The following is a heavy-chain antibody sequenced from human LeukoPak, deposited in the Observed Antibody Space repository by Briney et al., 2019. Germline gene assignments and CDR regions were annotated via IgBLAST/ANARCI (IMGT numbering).Heavy chain of an antibody. Sequence: GGSLRLSCAASGFTFTTYTMGWVRQAPGRGLEWVSTLVASGDATYYTDSVTGRFTISRDNSKTTLFLQMNSLRAEDTAVYYCAKGISGSCYTGLGFWGQGTLVTVSS. D-gene: IGHD2-2*02. CDR3: AKGISGSCYTGLGF. J-gene: IGHJ4*02. CDR1: GFTFTTYT. CDR2: LVASGDAT. V-gene: IGHV3-23*01.